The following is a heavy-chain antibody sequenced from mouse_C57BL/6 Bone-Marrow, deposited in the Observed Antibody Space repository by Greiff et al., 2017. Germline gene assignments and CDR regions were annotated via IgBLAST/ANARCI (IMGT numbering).Heavy chain of an antibody. V-gene: IGHV1-58*01. CDR3: AKEGIYYGNYGGFAY. CDR2: IYIGNGYP. D-gene: IGHD2-1*01. CDR1: GYTFTSYG. Sequence: EVQLQQSGAELVRPGSSVQMSCKTSGYTFTSYGINWVKQRPGQGLEWIGYIYIGNGYPEYNEKFKGKATLTSDTSSSTAYMQLSSLTSEDTAIYFCAKEGIYYGNYGGFAYWGQGTLVTVSA. J-gene: IGHJ3*01.